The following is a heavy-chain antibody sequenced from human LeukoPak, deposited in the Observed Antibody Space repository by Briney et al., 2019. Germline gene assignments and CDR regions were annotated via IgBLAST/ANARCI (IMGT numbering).Heavy chain of an antibody. CDR2: IYSSGST. J-gene: IGHJ4*02. CDR1: GGSTSSYY. V-gene: IGHV4-4*07. Sequence: SETLSLTCTVSGGSTSSYYWSWIRQPAGKGLEWIGRIYSSGSTNYNSSLKSRVSMSVDTSKNQFSLRLSSVTAADTAVYFCARDPGEWGQGTLVTVSS. CDR3: ARDPGE. D-gene: IGHD7-27*01.